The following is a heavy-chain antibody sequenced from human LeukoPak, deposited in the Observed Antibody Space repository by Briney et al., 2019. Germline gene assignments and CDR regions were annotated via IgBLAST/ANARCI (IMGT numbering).Heavy chain of an antibody. V-gene: IGHV3-53*01. CDR2: IYSGGST. CDR1: GFTVSSNY. Sequence: PGGSLRLSCAASGFTVSSNYMSWVRQAPGKGLEWVSVIYSGGSTYYADSVKGRFTISRDNSKNTLYLQMNSLRAEDTAVYYCARRASVRGVPFDYWGQGTLVTVSS. J-gene: IGHJ4*02. CDR3: ARRASVRGVPFDY. D-gene: IGHD3-10*01.